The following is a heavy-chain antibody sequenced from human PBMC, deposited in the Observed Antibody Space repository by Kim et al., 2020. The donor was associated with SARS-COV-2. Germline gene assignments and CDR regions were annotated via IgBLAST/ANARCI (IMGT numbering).Heavy chain of an antibody. J-gene: IGHJ4*02. V-gene: IGHV3-53*04. Sequence: GGSLRLSCAASGFTVSSNYMSWVRQAPGKGLEWVSLIYSDGSTSYTDSVKGRFTISRHTSKNTVYLQMNSLRADDTAVYYCAARTPFDYWGQGTPVTVSS. CDR3: AARTPFDY. CDR2: IYSDGST. D-gene: IGHD2-15*01. CDR1: GFTVSSNY.